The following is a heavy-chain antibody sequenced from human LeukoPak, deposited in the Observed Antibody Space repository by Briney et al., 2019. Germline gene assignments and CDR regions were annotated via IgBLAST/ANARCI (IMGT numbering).Heavy chain of an antibody. CDR3: AGGRTDIVVVPATLRNYYFDY. CDR1: GYTFTAYY. J-gene: IGHJ4*02. V-gene: IGHV1-2*02. Sequence: GASVKVSCKASGYTFTAYYMYWVRQAPGQGLEWMGWINPNRGGTKFAQKFQGRVTMTRDTSISTAYMELSRLTSDDTAVYYCAGGRTDIVVVPATLRNYYFDYWGQGTLVTVSS. CDR2: INPNRGGT. D-gene: IGHD2-2*01.